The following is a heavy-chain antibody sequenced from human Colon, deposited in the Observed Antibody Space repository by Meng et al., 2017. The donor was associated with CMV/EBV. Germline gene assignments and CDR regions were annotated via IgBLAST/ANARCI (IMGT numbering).Heavy chain of an antibody. CDR3: ARRTTDGHDSVRAFYI. D-gene: IGHD4-17*01. CDR1: GDSISSQFYY. CDR2: VYYSGST. J-gene: IGHJ3*02. V-gene: IGHV4-39*07. Sequence: SETLSLTCTVSGDSISSQFYYWDWMRQPPGQGLEWIGSVYYSGSTFYNPSLTSRVSISVDTSKNQFSLKLTSVTAADTAVYFCARRTTDGHDSVRAFYIWGQGTMVTVSS.